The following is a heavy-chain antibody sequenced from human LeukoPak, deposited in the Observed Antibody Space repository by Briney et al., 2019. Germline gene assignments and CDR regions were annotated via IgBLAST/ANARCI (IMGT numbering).Heavy chain of an antibody. CDR3: ARGGDYGDSSDAFDI. Sequence: SVKVSCKASGGTFSSYAISWVRQAPGQGLEWMGGIIPTFGTANYARKFQGRVTITADESTSTAYMELSSLRSEDTAVYYCARGGDYGDSSDAFDIWGQGTMVTVSS. V-gene: IGHV1-69*01. CDR2: IIPTFGTA. J-gene: IGHJ3*02. CDR1: GGTFSSYA. D-gene: IGHD4-17*01.